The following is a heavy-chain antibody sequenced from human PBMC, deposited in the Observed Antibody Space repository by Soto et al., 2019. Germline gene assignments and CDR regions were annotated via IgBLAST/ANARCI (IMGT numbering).Heavy chain of an antibody. CDR1: GFTFSNYG. CDR2: ISYDGSNK. D-gene: IGHD7-27*01. Sequence: QVQLLESGGGVVQPGRSLRLSCADSGFTFSNYGIHWVRQAPGKGLEWVAVISYDGSNKYYADSVKGRFTISRDNSKNTLYLQMDSLRAEDTAIYYCAKDGGMTGETYFDYWGQGTLVTVSS. V-gene: IGHV3-30*18. CDR3: AKDGGMTGETYFDY. J-gene: IGHJ4*02.